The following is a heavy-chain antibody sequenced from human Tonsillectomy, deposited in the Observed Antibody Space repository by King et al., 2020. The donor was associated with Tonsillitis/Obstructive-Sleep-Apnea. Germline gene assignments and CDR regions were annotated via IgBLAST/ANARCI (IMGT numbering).Heavy chain of an antibody. Sequence: QLQESGPGLVKPSETLSLTCTVSGGSISSYYWSWIRQPPGKGLEWIGYIYYSGSTNYNPSLKSRVTISVDTSKNQFSLKLSSVTAADTAVYYCARRVGRRAPFDYWGQGTLVTVSS. CDR2: IYYSGST. CDR1: GGSISSYY. D-gene: IGHD1-26*01. CDR3: ARRVGRRAPFDY. V-gene: IGHV4-59*08. J-gene: IGHJ4*02.